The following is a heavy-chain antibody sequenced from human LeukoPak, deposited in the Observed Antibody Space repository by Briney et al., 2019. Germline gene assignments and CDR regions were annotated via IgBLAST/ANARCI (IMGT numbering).Heavy chain of an antibody. Sequence: SETLSLTCTVSGGSISDYSWSWIRQPPGKGLEWIGNIYYSGSANHNPSLKSRVTISRDTSKIQFSLKLTSVTTADTAVYYCARAGGVKTAALDLDYWGQGTLVTVSS. CDR3: ARAGGVKTAALDLDY. CDR2: IYYSGSA. V-gene: IGHV4-59*01. J-gene: IGHJ4*02. CDR1: GGSISDYS. D-gene: IGHD6-25*01.